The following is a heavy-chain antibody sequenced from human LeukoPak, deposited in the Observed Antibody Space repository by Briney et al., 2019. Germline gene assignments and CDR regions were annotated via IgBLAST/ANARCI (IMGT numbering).Heavy chain of an antibody. Sequence: ASVKVSCKASGYTFTGYYMHWVRQAPGQGLEWMGWINPNSGGTNYAQKFQGRVTMTRDTSISTAYMELSRLRSDDTAVYYCARGFGITIFGVVIPTDAFDIWGQGTMVTVSS. CDR2: INPNSGGT. CDR1: GYTFTGYY. J-gene: IGHJ3*02. CDR3: ARGFGITIFGVVIPTDAFDI. V-gene: IGHV1-2*02. D-gene: IGHD3-3*01.